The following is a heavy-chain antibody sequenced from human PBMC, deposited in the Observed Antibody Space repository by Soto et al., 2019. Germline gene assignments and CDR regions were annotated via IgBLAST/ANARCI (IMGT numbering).Heavy chain of an antibody. Sequence: ESGGGLVQPGGSLRLSCAASGFTFSSYAMSWVRQAPGKGLEWVSAISGSGGSTYYADSVKGRFTISRDNSKNTLYLQMNSLRAEDTAVYYCAKPATYYYGSGSYYPAFDYWGQGTLVTVSS. CDR1: GFTFSSYA. CDR3: AKPATYYYGSGSYYPAFDY. D-gene: IGHD3-10*01. CDR2: ISGSGGST. V-gene: IGHV3-23*01. J-gene: IGHJ4*02.